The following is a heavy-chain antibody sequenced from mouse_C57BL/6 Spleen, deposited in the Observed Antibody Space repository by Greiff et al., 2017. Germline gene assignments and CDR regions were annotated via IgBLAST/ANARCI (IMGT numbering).Heavy chain of an antibody. D-gene: IGHD2-3*01. CDR2: ISYDGSN. CDR1: GYSITSGYY. V-gene: IGHV3-6*01. CDR3: ARGGDGYYVRFAY. Sequence: EVQLQQSGPGLVKPSQSLSLTCSVTGYSITSGYYWNWIRQFPGNKLEWMGYISYDGSNNYNPSLKNRISITRDTSKNQFFLKLNSVTTEDTATYYCARGGDGYYVRFAYWGQGTLVTVSA. J-gene: IGHJ3*01.